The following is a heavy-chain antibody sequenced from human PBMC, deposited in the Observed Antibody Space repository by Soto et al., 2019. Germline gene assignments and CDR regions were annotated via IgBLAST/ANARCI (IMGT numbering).Heavy chain of an antibody. D-gene: IGHD2-15*01. V-gene: IGHV4-59*08. Sequence: SQTLSLTCAVSGGSVSGYYWRWIRQPTGKGLEWIGYIYYSGSAYYNPSLKSRISISIDTSKNRFSLSLTSVTAADTAMYYCARHYCSGGTCYPTYHFDSWGQGTLVTVSS. CDR1: GGSVSGYY. CDR2: IYYSGSA. J-gene: IGHJ4*02. CDR3: ARHYCSGGTCYPTYHFDS.